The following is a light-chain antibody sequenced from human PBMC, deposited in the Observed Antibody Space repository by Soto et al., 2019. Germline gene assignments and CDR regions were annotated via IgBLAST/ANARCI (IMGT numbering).Light chain of an antibody. CDR3: QKYNHIGA. V-gene: IGKV1-27*01. J-gene: IGKJ1*01. CDR2: VAS. Sequence: DIQMTQSPSSLSASVGDRVTITCRASQDISQYLAWYQQKPGKVPKLLISVASTLQPGVPSRFSGSGSGTAFTLTITTLQPEDAATYYCQKYNHIGAFGQGTKVEVK. CDR1: QDISQY.